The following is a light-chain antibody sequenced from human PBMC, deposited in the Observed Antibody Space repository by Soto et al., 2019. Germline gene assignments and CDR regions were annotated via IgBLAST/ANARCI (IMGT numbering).Light chain of an antibody. CDR2: DAS. CDR1: QDISNY. J-gene: IGKJ3*01. Sequence: DIQMTQSPSSLSASVGDRVTITCQASQDISNYLNWYQQKPGKAPRLLIYDASNLETGVPSRFSGSGSGTDFTFTISSLQTEDLATYYCQQYEDLPLAFGPGTKVDL. CDR3: QQYEDLPLA. V-gene: IGKV1-33*01.